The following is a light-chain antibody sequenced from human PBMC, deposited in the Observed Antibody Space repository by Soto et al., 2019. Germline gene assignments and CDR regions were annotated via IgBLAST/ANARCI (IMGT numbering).Light chain of an antibody. CDR3: CSYAGSTTLDV. CDR2: EGS. J-gene: IGLJ1*01. Sequence: QSALTQPASVSGSPGQSITISCTGTSSDLGSYNLVSWYQQHPDKAPKLMIYEGSQRPSGVSNRFSGSKSGNTASLTISGLQAEDEADYYCCSYAGSTTLDVFGTGTKLNVL. CDR1: SSDLGSYNL. V-gene: IGLV2-23*01.